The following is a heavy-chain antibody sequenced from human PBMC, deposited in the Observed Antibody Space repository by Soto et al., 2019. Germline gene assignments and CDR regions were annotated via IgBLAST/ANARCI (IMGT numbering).Heavy chain of an antibody. Sequence: QVQLVQSGAEVKKPGASVKVSCKASGYTFTSYYMHWVRQAPGQGLEWMGIINPSGGSTSYAQKFQGRVTMTRDTSTSPVYMELSSLRSEDTAVYYCARAAMVTEGAFDIWGQGTMVTVSS. D-gene: IGHD5-18*01. CDR3: ARAAMVTEGAFDI. V-gene: IGHV1-46*01. J-gene: IGHJ3*02. CDR1: GYTFTSYY. CDR2: INPSGGST.